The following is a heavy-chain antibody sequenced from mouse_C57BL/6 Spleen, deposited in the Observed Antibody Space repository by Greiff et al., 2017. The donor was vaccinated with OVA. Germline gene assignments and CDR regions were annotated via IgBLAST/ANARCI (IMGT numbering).Heavy chain of an antibody. V-gene: IGHV2-5*01. CDR3: ATAYYSNYLFAY. D-gene: IGHD2-5*01. Sequence: VKLMESGPGLVQPSQSLSITCTVSGFSLTSYGVHWVRQSPGKGLEWLGVIWRGGSTDYNAAFMSRLSITKDNSKSQVFFKMNSLQADDTAIYYCATAYYSNYLFAYWGQGTLVTVSA. J-gene: IGHJ3*01. CDR2: IWRGGST. CDR1: GFSLTSYG.